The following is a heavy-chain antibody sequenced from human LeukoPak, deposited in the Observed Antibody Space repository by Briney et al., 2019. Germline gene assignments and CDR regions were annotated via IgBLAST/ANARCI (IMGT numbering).Heavy chain of an antibody. CDR2: ISYDGSNK. J-gene: IGHJ4*02. V-gene: IGHV3-30*18. D-gene: IGHD3-10*01. CDR1: GFTFSSYG. Sequence: QSGGSLRLSCAASGFTFSSYGIHWVRQAPGKGLEWVTVISYDGSNKYYPDSVKGRFTISRDNSKNTVYLQMNSLRAEDTAVYYCAKALGAAFDYWGQGTLVTVSS. CDR3: AKALGAAFDY.